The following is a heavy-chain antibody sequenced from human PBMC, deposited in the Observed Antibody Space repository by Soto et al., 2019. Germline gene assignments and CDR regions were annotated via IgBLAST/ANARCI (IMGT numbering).Heavy chain of an antibody. V-gene: IGHV1-69*01. CDR3: ARAIVPKFNWFDP. Sequence: QVQLVQSGAEVKKPGSSVTVSCKASADTFNNYAIAWVRQAPGQGIEWMGGIIPFFGSPKYSQKFQTRVTNTLEESTYTSYMNLTGLRSDDAAVYYCARAIVPKFNWFDPWGQGTLVTVSP. D-gene: IGHD1-26*01. CDR1: ADTFNNYA. J-gene: IGHJ5*02. CDR2: IIPFFGSP.